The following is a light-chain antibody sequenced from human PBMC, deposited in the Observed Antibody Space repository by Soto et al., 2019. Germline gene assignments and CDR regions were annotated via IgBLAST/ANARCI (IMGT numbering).Light chain of an antibody. J-gene: IGKJ4*01. CDR2: EAS. Sequence: EIVRTQSPATLSLSPGERATLSCRASQSVSSYLAWYQQKPGQAPRLLMYEASNRATGIPARFSGGGSGTDFTLTISRLEPEDFAVYYCQQYGSSPLTFGGGTKVDIK. V-gene: IGKV3-20*01. CDR3: QQYGSSPLT. CDR1: QSVSSY.